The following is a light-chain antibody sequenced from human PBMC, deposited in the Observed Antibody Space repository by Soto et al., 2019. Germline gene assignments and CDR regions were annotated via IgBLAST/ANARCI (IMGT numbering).Light chain of an antibody. J-gene: IGKJ5*01. Sequence: IQMTQSPSSLSESVVDRVTITFQASQNINNYLNWYQQKPVRAPKLLIYDASNLEAGVPSSLRGSASGTDFTFTISRMKPEDIATYYCQQYETIPTFGQGTRLEIK. CDR3: QQYETIPT. CDR2: DAS. CDR1: QNINNY. V-gene: IGKV1-33*01.